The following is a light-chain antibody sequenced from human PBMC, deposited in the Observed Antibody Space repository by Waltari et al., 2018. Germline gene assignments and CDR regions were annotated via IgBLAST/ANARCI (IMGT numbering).Light chain of an antibody. CDR1: ESTSRSS. Sequence: ELVVTQSPGTLSLSPGESATLPCRTSESTSRSSLAWYQQKPGQAPRLLIYGASSRATGIPDRFSGSGSGTDFTLTISRLEPEDFAMYYCQQYGSFFGGGTKVEIK. CDR3: QQYGSF. CDR2: GAS. J-gene: IGKJ4*01. V-gene: IGKV3-20*01.